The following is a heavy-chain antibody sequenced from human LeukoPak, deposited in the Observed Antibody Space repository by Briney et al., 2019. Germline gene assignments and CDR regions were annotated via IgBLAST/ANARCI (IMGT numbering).Heavy chain of an antibody. CDR3: ARESMSGNWFDP. V-gene: IGHV1-3*03. J-gene: IGHJ5*02. D-gene: IGHD3-10*01. CDR1: GYTFTSYA. Sequence: GASVKVSCKASGYTFTSYAMHWVRQAPGQRLEWMGWINAGNGNTKYSQEFRGRVTITRDTSASTAYMELSSLRSEDMAVYYCARESMSGNWFDPWGQGTLVTVSS. CDR2: INAGNGNT.